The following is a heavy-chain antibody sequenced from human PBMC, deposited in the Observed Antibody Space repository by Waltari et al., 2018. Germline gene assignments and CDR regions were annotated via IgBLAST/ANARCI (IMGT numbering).Heavy chain of an antibody. Sequence: EVQLVESGGGLVKPGGSLRVACAASGFTFSSYRMTWVRQAPGKGLQCVSSISSSSSYIYYADSVKGRFTISRDNAKNSLYLQMNSLRAEDTAVYYCARTPSNSGSASDYWGQGTLVTVSS. V-gene: IGHV3-21*01. CDR1: GFTFSSYR. CDR3: ARTPSNSGSASDY. D-gene: IGHD1-26*01. J-gene: IGHJ4*02. CDR2: ISSSSSYI.